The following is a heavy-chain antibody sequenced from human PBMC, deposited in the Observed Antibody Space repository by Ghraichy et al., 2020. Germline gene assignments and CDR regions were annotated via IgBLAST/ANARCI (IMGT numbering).Heavy chain of an antibody. V-gene: IGHV4-39*01. J-gene: IGHJ5*02. CDR3: ARQITMIVVGTNGGFDP. CDR2: IYYSGST. Sequence: SETLSLTCTVSGGSISSSSYYWGWIRQPPGKGLEWIGSIYYSGSTYYNPSLKSRVTISVDTSKNQFSLKLSSVTAADTAVYYCARQITMIVVGTNGGFDPWGQGTLVTVSS. D-gene: IGHD3-22*01. CDR1: GGSISSSSYY.